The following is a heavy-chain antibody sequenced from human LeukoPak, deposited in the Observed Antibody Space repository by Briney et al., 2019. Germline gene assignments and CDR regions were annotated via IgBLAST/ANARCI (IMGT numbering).Heavy chain of an antibody. CDR2: MNPNSGNT. Sequence: GASVKVSCKASGYTFTSYDINWVRQATGQGLEWMGWMNPNSGNTGYAQKFQGRVTMTRNTSISTAYMELSSLRSEDTAVYYCATSSPLYYDFWSGYSYYYYMDVWGKGTTVTVSS. CDR3: ATSSPLYYDFWSGYSYYYYMDV. J-gene: IGHJ6*03. V-gene: IGHV1-8*01. D-gene: IGHD3-3*01. CDR1: GYTFTSYD.